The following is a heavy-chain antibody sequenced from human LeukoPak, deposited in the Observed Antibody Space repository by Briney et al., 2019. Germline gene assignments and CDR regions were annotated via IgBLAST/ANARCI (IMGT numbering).Heavy chain of an antibody. J-gene: IGHJ4*02. CDR2: LYTSGTT. V-gene: IGHV4-61*09. CDR1: GGSISSGSYY. CDR3: ARAGGSVGWYGTIDS. Sequence: PSETLSLTCTVSGGSISSGSYYWTWVRQPAGKGLEWIAHLYTSGTTSYNPSLQSRVTISADTSKHQFSLRLTSVTAADTAVYYCARAGGSVGWYGTIDSWGQGTLVTVSS. D-gene: IGHD6-19*01.